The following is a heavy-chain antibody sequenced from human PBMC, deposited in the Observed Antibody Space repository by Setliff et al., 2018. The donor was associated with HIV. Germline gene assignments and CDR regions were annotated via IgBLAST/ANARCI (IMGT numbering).Heavy chain of an antibody. J-gene: IGHJ4*02. CDR1: GGSFSDYY. D-gene: IGHD1-7*01. CDR2: INHSGNT. CDR3: LLDVPLILRTSPPL. Sequence: SETLSLTCVVYGGSFSDYYWSWIRQPPGKGLEWIGEINHSGNTTYNPSLKSRVTMSVDTTKNQFSLKLNTVTTADTATYYCLLDVPLILRTSPPLWGQGTPVTVSS. V-gene: IGHV4-34*01.